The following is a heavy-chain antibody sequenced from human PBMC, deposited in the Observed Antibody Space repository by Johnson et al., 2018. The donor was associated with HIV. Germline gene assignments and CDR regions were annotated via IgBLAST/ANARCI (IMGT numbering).Heavy chain of an antibody. D-gene: IGHD3-22*01. CDR2: LRYDGSDK. V-gene: IGHV3-30*02. J-gene: IGHJ3*02. Sequence: QVQLVESGGGLIQPGGSLRLSCAASGFTFSNYGLHWVRQAPGKGLEWVAFLRYDGSDKYYADSVKGRFTISRDNSKNTLYLQMNSLRPEDTAVYYCAKDRPTITVMLVGYDAFHIWGQGTMVTVSS. CDR1: GFTFSNYG. CDR3: AKDRPTITVMLVGYDAFHI.